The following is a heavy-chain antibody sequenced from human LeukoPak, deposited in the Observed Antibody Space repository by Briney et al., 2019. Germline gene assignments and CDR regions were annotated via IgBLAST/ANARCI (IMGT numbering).Heavy chain of an antibody. CDR2: IIPIFGTA. J-gene: IGHJ3*02. D-gene: IGHD3-3*01. Sequence: GASVTVSFKASAGTFSSYAISWVRQAPGQGLEWMGRIIPIFGTANYAQKFQGRVTITADKSTSTAYVELSSLRSEDTAVYYCAREGFYDFWSGNTGPIPAFDIWGQGTMVTVSS. V-gene: IGHV1-69*06. CDR1: AGTFSSYA. CDR3: AREGFYDFWSGNTGPIPAFDI.